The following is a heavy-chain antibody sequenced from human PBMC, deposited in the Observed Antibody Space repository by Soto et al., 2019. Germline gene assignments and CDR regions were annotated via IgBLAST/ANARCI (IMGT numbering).Heavy chain of an antibody. CDR3: ARSVAVPGAHIDY. Sequence: PSETLSLTCTVSGGSISSYYWSWIRQPPGKGLEWIGYIYYSGSTNYNPSLKSRVTISVDTSKNQSSLRLSSVTAADTAVYFCARSVAVPGAHIDYWGQGTQVTVSS. J-gene: IGHJ4*02. D-gene: IGHD6-19*01. CDR1: GGSISSYY. CDR2: IYYSGST. V-gene: IGHV4-59*01.